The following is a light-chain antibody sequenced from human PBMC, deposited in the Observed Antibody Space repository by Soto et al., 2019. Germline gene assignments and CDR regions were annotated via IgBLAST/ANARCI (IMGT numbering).Light chain of an antibody. CDR3: QQYEAVVT. V-gene: IGKV3-20*01. J-gene: IGKJ1*01. Sequence: EIVLTQSPGILSLSPGERATLSCRASQSVSSSYLAWYQQKPGQAPRLLIYGASSRATGIPDRFSGSGSGTDFTLTISRLEPEDVAVYYCQQYEAVVTFGQGTKVDI. CDR1: QSVSSSY. CDR2: GAS.